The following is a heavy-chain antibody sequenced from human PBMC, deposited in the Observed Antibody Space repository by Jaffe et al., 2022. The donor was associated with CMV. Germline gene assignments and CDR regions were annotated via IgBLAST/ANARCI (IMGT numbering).Heavy chain of an antibody. CDR3: ARTPLITMVRGVLLTQGASHYYMDV. J-gene: IGHJ6*03. CDR2: IYYSGST. Sequence: QVQLQESGPGLVKPSETLSLTCTVSGGSISSYYWSWIRQPPGKGLEWIGYIYYSGSTNYNPSLKSRVTISVDTSKNQFSLKLSSVTAADTAVYYCARTPLITMVRGVLLTQGASHYYMDVWGKGTTVTVSS. D-gene: IGHD3-10*01. CDR1: GGSISSYY. V-gene: IGHV4-59*01.